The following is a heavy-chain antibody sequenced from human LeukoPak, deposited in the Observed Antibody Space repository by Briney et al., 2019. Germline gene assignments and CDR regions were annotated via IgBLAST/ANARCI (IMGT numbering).Heavy chain of an antibody. V-gene: IGHV4-59*01. CDR2: IYYSGST. Sequence: SETLSLTCTGSGGSISGYYWSWIRQPPGKGLEWIGYIYYSGSTNYNPSLKSRVTISVDTSKNQFSLKLSSVTAADTAVYYCAREHYDILTGLYIDAFDIWGPGTRVTVSS. D-gene: IGHD3-9*01. CDR1: GGSISGYY. CDR3: AREHYDILTGLYIDAFDI. J-gene: IGHJ3*02.